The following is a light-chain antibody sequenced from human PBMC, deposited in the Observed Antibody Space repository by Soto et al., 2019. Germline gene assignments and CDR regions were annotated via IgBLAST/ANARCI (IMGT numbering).Light chain of an antibody. CDR1: QSVTSSY. J-gene: IGKJ4*01. Sequence: EIVLTQSPGTLSLSPGERATLSCRASQSVTSSYLAWYQQKPGQAPRLLIPGASSRATGIPDRFSGSGSGTDFTLIFSRLEPEDFAVYYCQQYSTSRLTFGGGTKVEIK. CDR2: GAS. CDR3: QQYSTSRLT. V-gene: IGKV3-20*01.